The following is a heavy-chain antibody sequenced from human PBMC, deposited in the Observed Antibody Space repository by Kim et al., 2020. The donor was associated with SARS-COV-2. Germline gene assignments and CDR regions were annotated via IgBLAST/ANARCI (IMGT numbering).Heavy chain of an antibody. D-gene: IGHD6-19*01. CDR1: GFTFSSYG. Sequence: GGSLRLSCAASGFTFSSYGMHWVRQAPGKGLEWVAVISYDGSSKYYADSVKGRFTISRDNSKNTLYLQMNSLRAEDTAVYYCAKGEGSGYSSGWTYDYYGMDVWGQGTTVTVSS. V-gene: IGHV3-30*18. CDR2: ISYDGSSK. CDR3: AKGEGSGYSSGWTYDYYGMDV. J-gene: IGHJ6*02.